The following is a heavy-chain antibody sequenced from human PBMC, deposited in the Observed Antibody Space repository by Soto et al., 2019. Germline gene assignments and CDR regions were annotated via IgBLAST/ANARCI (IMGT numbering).Heavy chain of an antibody. CDR2: IYWDDDK. Sequence: QITLKESGPTLVNPTQTLTLTCTFSGFSLSTSGVGVGWIRQPPGKALEWLALIYWDDDKRYSPSLKSRLTITKDTSKNQVVLTMTNMDPVDTATYYCAYWQLVHWSRGWFDPWGQGTLVTVSS. CDR3: AYWQLVHWSRGWFDP. D-gene: IGHD6-13*01. CDR1: GFSLSTSGVG. V-gene: IGHV2-5*02. J-gene: IGHJ5*02.